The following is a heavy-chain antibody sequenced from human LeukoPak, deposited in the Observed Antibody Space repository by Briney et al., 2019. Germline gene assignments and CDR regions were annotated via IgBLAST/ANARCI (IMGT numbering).Heavy chain of an antibody. Sequence: GGSLRLSCAASGVTFSSYSMNWVRHAPGKGLEWGSYISSSSSTIYYADSVKGRFTISRDNAKNSLYLQMNSLRAEDTAVYYCARNLDFGVYYYYYGMDVWGQGTTVSVSS. V-gene: IGHV3-48*01. CDR1: GVTFSSYS. D-gene: IGHD3-3*01. CDR3: ARNLDFGVYYYYYGMDV. J-gene: IGHJ6*02. CDR2: ISSSSSTI.